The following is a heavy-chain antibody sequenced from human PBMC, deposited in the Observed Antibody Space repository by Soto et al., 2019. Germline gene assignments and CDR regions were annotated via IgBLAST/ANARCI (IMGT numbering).Heavy chain of an antibody. J-gene: IGHJ4*02. Sequence: QVQLVESGGGVVQPGKYLRLSCVASGFTFSHYAMNWVRQAPGKGLEWVAVISYDGSNKYYADSVKGRFTISRDNSKNTLYLQVNSLRAEDTALYYCAKDRSSGRSFDFWGQGTLVTVSS. CDR2: ISYDGSNK. CDR1: GFTFSHYA. D-gene: IGHD3-22*01. CDR3: AKDRSSGRSFDF. V-gene: IGHV3-30*18.